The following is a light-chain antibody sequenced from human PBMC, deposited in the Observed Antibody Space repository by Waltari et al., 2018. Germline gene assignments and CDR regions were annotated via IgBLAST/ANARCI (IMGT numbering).Light chain of an antibody. CDR2: AAF. Sequence: DIQMTQSPSSLSASVGDRVTITCRASQSISSYLNWYQQKPGKAPKLLIYAAFSLPSGVPSRFSGSGSGTDFTLTISSLQPEDFATYYCQQSYSTPLSFGGGTKVEIK. J-gene: IGKJ4*01. CDR3: QQSYSTPLS. V-gene: IGKV1-39*01. CDR1: QSISSY.